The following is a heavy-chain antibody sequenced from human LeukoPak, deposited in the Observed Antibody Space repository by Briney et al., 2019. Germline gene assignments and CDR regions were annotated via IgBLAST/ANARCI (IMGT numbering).Heavy chain of an antibody. J-gene: IGHJ4*02. V-gene: IGHV3-48*02. Sequence: GGSLRLSCAASGFTFSSHSMNWVRQAPGKGLEWVSYISSSSSTIYYADSVKGRFTISRDNAKNSLYLQMNSLRDEDTAVYYCARASSSVWYDSFDYWGQGTLVTVSS. CDR1: GFTFSSHS. CDR3: ARASSSVWYDSFDY. D-gene: IGHD6-19*01. CDR2: ISSSSSTI.